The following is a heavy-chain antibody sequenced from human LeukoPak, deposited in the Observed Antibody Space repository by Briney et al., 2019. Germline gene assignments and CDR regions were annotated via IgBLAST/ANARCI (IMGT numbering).Heavy chain of an antibody. CDR2: ISGTGGRT. V-gene: IGHV3-23*01. J-gene: IGHJ2*01. Sequence: PGGSLRLSCAASGFTFSSYAMSWVRQAPGTGLEWVSAISGTGGRTYYADSVKGRFTISRDNSKNTLYLQMNSLRAEDTAVYYCATTPDYGDYRTYWYFDLWGRGTLVTVSS. CDR3: ATTPDYGDYRTYWYFDL. D-gene: IGHD4-17*01. CDR1: GFTFSSYA.